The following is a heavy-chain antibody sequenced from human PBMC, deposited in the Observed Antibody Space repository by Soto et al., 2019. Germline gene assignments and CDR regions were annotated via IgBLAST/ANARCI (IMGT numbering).Heavy chain of an antibody. D-gene: IGHD6-19*01. V-gene: IGHV1-69*04. Sequence: SVKVSCKASGGTFSSYTISWVRQAPGQGLEWMGRIIPILGIANYAQKFQGRVTITADKSTSTAYMELSSLRSEDTAVYYCARDSSGGPPRAFDIWGQGTMVTVSS. CDR2: IIPILGIA. CDR1: GGTFSSYT. J-gene: IGHJ3*02. CDR3: ARDSSGGPPRAFDI.